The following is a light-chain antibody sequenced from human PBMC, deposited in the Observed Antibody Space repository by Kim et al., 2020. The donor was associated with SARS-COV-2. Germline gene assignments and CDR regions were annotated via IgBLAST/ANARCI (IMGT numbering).Light chain of an antibody. CDR3: QQYVSYPNT. CDR1: QDISNW. Sequence: ASVGDRVTITCRASQDISNWVAWYQQKPGKAPKSLIFVASNLQSGVPPRFSGAGSGTDFSLTINGLQPEDFATYFCQQYVSYPNTFGQGTRLEIK. J-gene: IGKJ5*01. V-gene: IGKV1D-16*01. CDR2: VAS.